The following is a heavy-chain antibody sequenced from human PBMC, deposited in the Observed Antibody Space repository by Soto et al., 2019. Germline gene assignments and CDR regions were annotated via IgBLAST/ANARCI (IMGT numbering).Heavy chain of an antibody. V-gene: IGHV1-24*01. CDR2: FDPEDGET. J-gene: IGHJ4*02. D-gene: IGHD1-26*01. Sequence: GASVKVSCKVSGYTLTELSMHWVRQAPGRGLEWMGGFDPEDGETIYAQKFQGRVTMTEDTSTDTAYMELSSLRSEDTAVYYCATVTLSGSLYFDYWGQGTLVTVSS. CDR3: ATVTLSGSLYFDY. CDR1: GYTLTELS.